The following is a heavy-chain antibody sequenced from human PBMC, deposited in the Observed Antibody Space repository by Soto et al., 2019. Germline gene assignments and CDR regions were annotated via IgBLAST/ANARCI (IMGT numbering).Heavy chain of an antibody. CDR2: IIPFFGKP. V-gene: IGHV1-69*12. D-gene: IGHD2-8*01. CDR1: GGSFNTYA. J-gene: IGHJ6*02. Sequence: QVQLVQSGAEVKKPGSSVKVSCKASGGSFNTYAISWVRQAPGQGLEWMGGIIPFFGKPNYAQRLPYRVTTTADEYKSPAYMELSSLRSDETAVYYCARGPWGMMLYYGMDVWGQGTTVTVSS. CDR3: ARGPWGMMLYYGMDV.